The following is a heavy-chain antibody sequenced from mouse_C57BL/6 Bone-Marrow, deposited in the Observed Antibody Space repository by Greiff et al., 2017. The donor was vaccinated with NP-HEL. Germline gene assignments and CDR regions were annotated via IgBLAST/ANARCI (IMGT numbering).Heavy chain of an antibody. CDR3: ARSRIYYYGSSYDAYFDV. CDR1: GYTFTSYD. J-gene: IGHJ1*03. D-gene: IGHD1-1*01. Sequence: VQGVESGPELVKPGASVKLSCKASGYTFTSYDLNWVKQRPGQGLEWIGWIYPRDGSTKYNAKFKGKATLTVDTSSSTAYMELHSLTSEDSAVYFCARSRIYYYGSSYDAYFDVWGTGTTVTVSS. V-gene: IGHV1-85*01. CDR2: IYPRDGST.